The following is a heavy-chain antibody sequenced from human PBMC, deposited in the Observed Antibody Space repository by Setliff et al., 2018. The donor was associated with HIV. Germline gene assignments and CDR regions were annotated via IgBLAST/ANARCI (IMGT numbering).Heavy chain of an antibody. CDR1: GDSLGSHY. Sequence: PSETLSLTCSVSGDSLGSHYWSWVRQPPGKGLEWIGSMHHSGGTYYNPSLKTRVTISLDTSKNQFSLNLSSVTAADTAVFYCVRGGSWGIIWGQGTVVTVS. CDR3: VRGGSWGII. D-gene: IGHD3-16*01. J-gene: IGHJ3*02. V-gene: IGHV4-38-2*02. CDR2: MHHSGGT.